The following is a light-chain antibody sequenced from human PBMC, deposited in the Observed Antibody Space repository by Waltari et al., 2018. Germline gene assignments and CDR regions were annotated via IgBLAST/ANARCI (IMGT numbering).Light chain of an antibody. CDR3: QSYDSSLSRYV. V-gene: IGLV1-47*01. CDR1: PANLGSHS. Sequence: QSVLTQPPSASGTPGQRVSISCSVIPANLGSHSLYWYQQFPGMAPKLPISRNNQRPSGVPDRFSGSKSGTSASLAITGLQADDEADYYCQSYDSSLSRYVFGSGTEVTVL. J-gene: IGLJ1*01. CDR2: RNN.